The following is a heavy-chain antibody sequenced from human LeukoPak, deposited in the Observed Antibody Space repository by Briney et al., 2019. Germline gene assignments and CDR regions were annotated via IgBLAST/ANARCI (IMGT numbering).Heavy chain of an antibody. V-gene: IGHV3-48*01. D-gene: IGHD6-25*01. CDR3: ARLCVWKDLEGEQRGQHY. Sequence: GGSLRLSCAASGFTFSSYSMNWVRQAPGRGLEWVSYISSSSSTIYHADSVKGRLTISRDNAKNSLYLQMDSLGPQDRAVYCRARLCVWKDLEGEQRGQHYWRQGTVVTVPS. CDR1: GFTFSSYS. J-gene: IGHJ4*02. CDR2: ISSSSSTI.